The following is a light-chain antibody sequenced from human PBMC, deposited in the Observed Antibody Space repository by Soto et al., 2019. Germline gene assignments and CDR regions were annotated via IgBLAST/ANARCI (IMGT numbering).Light chain of an antibody. CDR2: GAS. CDR3: QQYGSSPPT. Sequence: EIVLTQSPGTLSLSPGERATLSCRASQSVSSSYLAWYQQKPGQAPRLLIYGASSRATGIPDRFSGSGSGTDFTITISRLEPEDFAVYYCQQYGSSPPTFGQRTKEEIK. V-gene: IGKV3-20*01. CDR1: QSVSSSY. J-gene: IGKJ1*01.